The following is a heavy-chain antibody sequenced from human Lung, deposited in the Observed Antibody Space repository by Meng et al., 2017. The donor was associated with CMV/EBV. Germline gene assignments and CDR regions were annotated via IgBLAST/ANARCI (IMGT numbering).Heavy chain of an antibody. J-gene: IGHJ4*02. CDR2: IYHSGST. D-gene: IGHD6-19*01. V-gene: IGHV4-4*02. CDR1: GGFISSSNW. Sequence: GQQEEVAPGRGKPSGTLSLTCAVSGGFISSSNWWSWVRQPPGKGLEWIGEIYHSGSTNYNPSLKSRVTISVDKSKNQFSLKLSSVTAADTAVYYCASFPPPGKQWLVTDYWGQGTLVTVSS. CDR3: ASFPPPGKQWLVTDY.